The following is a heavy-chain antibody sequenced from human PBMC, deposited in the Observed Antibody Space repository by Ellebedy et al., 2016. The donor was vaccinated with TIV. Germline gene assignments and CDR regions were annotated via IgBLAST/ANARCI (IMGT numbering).Heavy chain of an antibody. V-gene: IGHV3-23*01. D-gene: IGHD1-14*01. CDR1: GLHFSITP. CDR3: ARQYPPADDPHRTVY. Sequence: GESLKISCAASGLHFSITPMNWVRQAPGKGLAWGASLSTGGGSTFYADYVKGRFTVSRDSSKNTLYLQMNSLTAEDTAIYYAARQYPPADDPHRTVYWGPGTQATVSS. J-gene: IGHJ4*02. CDR2: LSTGGGST.